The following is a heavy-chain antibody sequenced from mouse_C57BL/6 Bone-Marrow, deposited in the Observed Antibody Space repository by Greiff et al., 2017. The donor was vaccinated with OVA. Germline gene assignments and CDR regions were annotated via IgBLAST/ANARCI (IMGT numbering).Heavy chain of an antibody. J-gene: IGHJ3*01. V-gene: IGHV1-53*01. CDR3: ARLGLLRYPFAY. CDR2: INPSNGGT. Sequence: QVQLQQPGTELVKPGASVKLTCKASGYTFTSYWMHWVKQRPGQGLEWIGNINPSNGGTNYNEKFKSKATLTVDKSSSTAYMQLSSLTSEDSAVYDCARLGLLRYPFAYWGQGTLVTVSA. CDR1: GYTFTSYW. D-gene: IGHD1-1*01.